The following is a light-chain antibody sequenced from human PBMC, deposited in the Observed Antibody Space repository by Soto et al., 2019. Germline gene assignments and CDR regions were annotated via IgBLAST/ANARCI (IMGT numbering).Light chain of an antibody. CDR2: AAS. Sequence: DIQMTQSPSFVSASVGDRVTITCRASQGISSWLAWYQHKPGSAPKLLIHAASSLESGVPSRFSGRGSGTDCTRTSSSLQPEDLATYYCQQTTSSPLTFGGGTKVEIK. CDR1: QGISSW. V-gene: IGKV1-12*01. J-gene: IGKJ4*01. CDR3: QQTTSSPLT.